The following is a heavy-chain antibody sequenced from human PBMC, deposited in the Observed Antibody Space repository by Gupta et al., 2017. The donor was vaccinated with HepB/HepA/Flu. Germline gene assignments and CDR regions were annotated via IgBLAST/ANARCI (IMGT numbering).Heavy chain of an antibody. Sequence: EVQLVEYGGNLVQPGGSLRLSCAASGFTFSSHYMSWVRQAPGKGLGGVANIKEDGSDSYYVDSVKGRFTISRDNAKNSLYLQMNSLRDEDTAVYYCASVPGGKEGGYIDFWGQGTLVTVSS. V-gene: IGHV3-7*01. D-gene: IGHD4-23*01. CDR3: ASVPGGKEGGYIDF. CDR1: GFTFSSHY. CDR2: IKEDGSDS. J-gene: IGHJ4*02.